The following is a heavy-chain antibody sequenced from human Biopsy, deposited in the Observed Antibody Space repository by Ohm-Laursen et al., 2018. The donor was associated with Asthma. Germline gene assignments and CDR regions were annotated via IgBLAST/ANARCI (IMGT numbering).Heavy chain of an antibody. CDR2: ISVYNGNT. Sequence: ASVTVSCQTSGYTFNSAGITWVRQAPGQGLEWMGWISVYNGNTKVAQKLQDRVTMITDTSTSTSYMELRSLRSDDTAVYFCARAVDYSHYYGIDVWGQGTTVTVS. J-gene: IGHJ6*02. V-gene: IGHV1-18*01. CDR3: ARAVDYSHYYGIDV. CDR1: GYTFNSAG. D-gene: IGHD3-10*01.